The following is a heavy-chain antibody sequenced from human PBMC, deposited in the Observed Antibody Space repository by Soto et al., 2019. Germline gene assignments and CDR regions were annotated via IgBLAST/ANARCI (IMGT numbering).Heavy chain of an antibody. D-gene: IGHD3-16*02. Sequence: ASVKVSCKASGYTFTGYYMHWVRQAPGQGLEWMGWINPNSGGTNYAQRFQGWVTMTGDTSISTAYMELSRLRSDDTVVYYCARDSPVRGTPYYDYIWGSYRYNNWFDPWGQGTLVTVSS. V-gene: IGHV1-2*04. CDR3: ARDSPVRGTPYYDYIWGSYRYNNWFDP. CDR2: INPNSGGT. CDR1: GYTFTGYY. J-gene: IGHJ5*02.